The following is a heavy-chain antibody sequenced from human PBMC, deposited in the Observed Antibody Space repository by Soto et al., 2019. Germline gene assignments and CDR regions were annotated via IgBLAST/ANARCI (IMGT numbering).Heavy chain of an antibody. CDR1: GFTFSYYG. CDR3: ARDADTTSHYSHFDL. V-gene: IGHV3-33*08. CDR2: MHTGGNEK. D-gene: IGHD4-4*01. J-gene: IGHJ4*02. Sequence: QVQLVESGGGVVQPGGSLRLSCAASGFTFSYYGFHWVRQAPGKGLEWVAVMHTGGNEKYYVDSVKGRFTVSRDDSRNRVYLEMSGLRAENTAEYFCARDADTTSHYSHFDLWGRGALVAVS.